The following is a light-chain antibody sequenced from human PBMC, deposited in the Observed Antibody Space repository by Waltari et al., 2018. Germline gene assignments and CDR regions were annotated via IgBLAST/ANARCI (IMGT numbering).Light chain of an antibody. CDR1: ALPKKY. CDR2: EDS. Sequence: SYELTQPPSVSVSPGQTARITCSGDALPKKYAYWYQQKSGQAPVLVIYEDSKRPSGIAGRFSGSSSGTMATLTISGAQVEDEADYYCYSTDSSGNHYVFGTGTKVTVL. J-gene: IGLJ1*01. V-gene: IGLV3-10*01. CDR3: YSTDSSGNHYV.